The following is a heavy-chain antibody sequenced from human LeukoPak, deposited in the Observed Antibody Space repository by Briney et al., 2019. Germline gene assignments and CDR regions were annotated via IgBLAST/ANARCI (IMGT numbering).Heavy chain of an antibody. CDR2: IKQVGNEK. V-gene: IGHV3-7*01. J-gene: IGHJ4*02. Sequence: PGGSLRLSCAASGFTFSSYWMSWVRQAPGKGLEWVANIKQVGNEKYYADSVKGRFTISRDNGKNSLDLQMNSLRADDTAVYYCARDTLGEGEDANYAVYYFDYWGQGTVVTVSS. CDR1: GFTFSSYW. CDR3: ARDTLGEGEDANYAVYYFDY. D-gene: IGHD4/OR15-4a*01.